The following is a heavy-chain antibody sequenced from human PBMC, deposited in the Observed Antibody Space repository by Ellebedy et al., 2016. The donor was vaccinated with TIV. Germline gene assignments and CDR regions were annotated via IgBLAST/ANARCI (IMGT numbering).Heavy chain of an antibody. CDR3: ARDRSYSPTY. V-gene: IGHV3-30*04. CDR1: GFIFGNYA. J-gene: IGHJ4*02. D-gene: IGHD1-26*01. CDR2: ISYDGNNK. Sequence: GGSLRLSXAASGFIFGNYAMNWVRQTPSKGLEWVAFISYDGNNKYYADSVKGRFTLSRDNAKNTLYLEMNSLRAEDTAVYFCARDRSYSPTYWGQGTLVTVSS.